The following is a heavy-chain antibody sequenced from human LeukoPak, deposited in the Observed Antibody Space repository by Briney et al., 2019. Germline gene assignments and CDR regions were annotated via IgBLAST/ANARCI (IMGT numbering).Heavy chain of an antibody. Sequence: GASVMVSCKASGYTFTGYYMHWVRQAPGQGLEWMGWINPNSGGTNYAQKFQGRVTMTRDTSISTAYMELSRLRSDDTAVYYCARGPYYGSGRRGYYFDYWGQGTLVTVSS. CDR2: INPNSGGT. CDR1: GYTFTGYY. D-gene: IGHD3-10*01. J-gene: IGHJ4*02. V-gene: IGHV1-2*02. CDR3: ARGPYYGSGRRGYYFDY.